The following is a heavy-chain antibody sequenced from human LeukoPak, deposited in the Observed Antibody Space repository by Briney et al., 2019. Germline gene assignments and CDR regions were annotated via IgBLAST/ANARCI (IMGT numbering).Heavy chain of an antibody. CDR1: GGSFSGYY. V-gene: IGHV4-34*01. Sequence: SETLSLTCAVYGGSFSGYYWSWIRQPPGKGLEWIGEINHSGSTNYNPSLKSRVTISVDTSKNQFSLKLSSVTAADTAVYYCASYSGRDAFDIWGQGTMVTVSS. CDR3: ASYSGRDAFDI. J-gene: IGHJ3*02. D-gene: IGHD3-10*01. CDR2: INHSGST.